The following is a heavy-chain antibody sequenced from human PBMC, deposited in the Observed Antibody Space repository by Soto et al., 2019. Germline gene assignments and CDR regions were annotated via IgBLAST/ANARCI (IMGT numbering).Heavy chain of an antibody. J-gene: IGHJ5*02. V-gene: IGHV4-39*01. D-gene: IGHD6-13*01. Sequence: SETLSLTCTVSGGSISSCSYYRGWIRQPPGKGLEWIGSIYYSGSTYYNPSLKSRVTISVDTSKNQFSLKLSSVTAADTAVYYCARPLAAAGTRLYNWFDPWGQGTLVTVSS. CDR3: ARPLAAAGTRLYNWFDP. CDR1: GGSISSCSYY. CDR2: IYYSGST.